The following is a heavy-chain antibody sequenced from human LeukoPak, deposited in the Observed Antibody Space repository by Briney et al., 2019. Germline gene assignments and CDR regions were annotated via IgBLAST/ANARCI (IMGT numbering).Heavy chain of an antibody. Sequence: GASVKVSCKASGYTFTSYDINWVRQATGQGLEWMGWMNPNSGNTGYAQKFQGRVTITRNTSISTAYMELSSLRSEDTAVYYCAGARHYGSGSYWWKDAFDIWGQGTMVTVSS. V-gene: IGHV1-8*03. J-gene: IGHJ3*02. D-gene: IGHD3-10*01. CDR2: MNPNSGNT. CDR1: GYTFTSYD. CDR3: AGARHYGSGSYWWKDAFDI.